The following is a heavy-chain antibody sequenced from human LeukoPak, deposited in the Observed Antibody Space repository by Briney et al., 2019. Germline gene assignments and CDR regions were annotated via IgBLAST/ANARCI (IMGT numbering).Heavy chain of an antibody. CDR1: GFLFRAYA. V-gene: IGHV3-23*01. CDR2: ITITDGVA. D-gene: IGHD3-3*01. J-gene: IGHJ4*02. CDR3: AREAWRPYLDY. Sequence: GGSLRLSCEASGFLFRAYAMRWVRQAPGKGLEWLSTITITDGVAYYIDSVKGRFTMSRDNSKNTLYLQMNSLRAEDTAIYYCAREAWRPYLDYWGQGTPVTVSS.